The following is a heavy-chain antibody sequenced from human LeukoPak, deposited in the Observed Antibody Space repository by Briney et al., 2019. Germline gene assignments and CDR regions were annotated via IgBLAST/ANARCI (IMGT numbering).Heavy chain of an antibody. D-gene: IGHD5-12*01. CDR3: ARDHLHSGYDFDY. CDR1: GYTLSSYA. Sequence: ASVKVSCKASGYTLSSYAIGWVRQAPGQGLEWMGWISAGNAIRDYAQKFQGRVTMTTDTSTSTAYMELRSLSSDDTAVYYCARDHLHSGYDFDYWGQGTLVTVSS. CDR2: ISAGNAIR. V-gene: IGHV1-18*01. J-gene: IGHJ4*02.